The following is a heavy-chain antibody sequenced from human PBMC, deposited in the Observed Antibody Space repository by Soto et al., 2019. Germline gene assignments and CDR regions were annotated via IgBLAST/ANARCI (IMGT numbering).Heavy chain of an antibody. Sequence: EVQLVESGGGLVQPGGSLRLSCAASGFTFSRYSMYWVRQAPGKGLEWVSHISGSSSTIYYTDSVKGRFTVSRDNAKNSLYLQMNSLRDEDTAVYFCAKTSLRVYYYGMDVWGQGTTVTVSS. V-gene: IGHV3-48*02. CDR2: ISGSSSTI. CDR3: AKTSLRVYYYGMDV. J-gene: IGHJ6*02. CDR1: GFTFSRYS.